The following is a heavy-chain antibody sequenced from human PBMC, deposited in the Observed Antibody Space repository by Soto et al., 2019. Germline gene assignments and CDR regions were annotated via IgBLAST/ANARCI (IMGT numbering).Heavy chain of an antibody. V-gene: IGHV4-4*07. CDR2: IYTTGSI. Sequence: SETLSLTCNVSGDSTAIYYWSWIRQSAGKGLEWIGRIYTTGSINYNPSLRSRVTMSRDSSKNQLFLSLTSVTAADTAVYYCVRDRLNWFDPWGQGVLVTVSS. CDR1: GDSTAIYY. J-gene: IGHJ5*02. CDR3: VRDRLNWFDP.